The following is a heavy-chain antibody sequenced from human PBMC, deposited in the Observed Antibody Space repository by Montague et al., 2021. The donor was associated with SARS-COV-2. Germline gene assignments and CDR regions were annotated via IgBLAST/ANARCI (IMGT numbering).Heavy chain of an antibody. CDR1: GDSINTYY. CDR2: IFYTGST. V-gene: IGHV4-59*12. Sequence: SETLSLTRTVSGDSINTYYRNWIRQPPGKGLEWLGSIFYTGSTNYNPSLKSRVTISLDTSKNQFFLKVTSVTAADTAVYYCARQAAGSYFYYGVDVWGQGTTVTVSS. J-gene: IGHJ6*02. CDR3: ARQAAGSYFYYGVDV. D-gene: IGHD6-13*01.